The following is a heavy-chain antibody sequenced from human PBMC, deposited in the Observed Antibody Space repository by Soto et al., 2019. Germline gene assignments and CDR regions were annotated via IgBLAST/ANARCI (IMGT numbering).Heavy chain of an antibody. CDR3: VRDGAYSYGLDFDF. V-gene: IGHV3-74*01. CDR1: GFTFSSYW. D-gene: IGHD5-18*01. Sequence: GGSLRLSCAASGFTFSSYWMHWVRQAPGAGLVWVSRINSDGGDISYADPVKGRFTISRDNAKNTLYLQMNSLRVEDRAVYYCVRDGAYSYGLDFDFWGQGILVTV. CDR2: INSDGGDI. J-gene: IGHJ4*02.